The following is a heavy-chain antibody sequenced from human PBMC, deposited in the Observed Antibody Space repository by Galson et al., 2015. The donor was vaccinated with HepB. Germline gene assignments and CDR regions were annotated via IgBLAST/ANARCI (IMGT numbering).Heavy chain of an antibody. CDR2: FDPEEDDT. D-gene: IGHD3-16*01. V-gene: IGHV1-24*01. CDR3: ATGRLAPYIFDF. CDR1: GYSLTALS. Sequence: SVKVSCKVSGYSLTALSMHWVRQAPGHGLEWMGGFDPEEDDTIYAQQFQGRVTMAEDTSTDTAYMELTSLRFEDTAVYYCATGRLAPYIFDFWGPGTLVTVSS. J-gene: IGHJ4*02.